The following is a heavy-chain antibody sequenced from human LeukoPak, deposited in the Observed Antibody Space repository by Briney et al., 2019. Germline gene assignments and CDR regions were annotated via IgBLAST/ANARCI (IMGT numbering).Heavy chain of an antibody. J-gene: IGHJ4*02. V-gene: IGHV4-39*01. CDR1: GGSISSSSYY. CDR3: ASVLLWFREPSGSDY. CDR2: IYYSGST. Sequence: SETLSLTCTVSGGSISSSSYYWGWIRQPPGKGLEWIGSIYYSGSTYYNPSLKSRVTISVDTSKNQFSLKLSSVTAADTAVYYCASVLLWFREPSGSDYWGQGTLVTVSS. D-gene: IGHD3-10*01.